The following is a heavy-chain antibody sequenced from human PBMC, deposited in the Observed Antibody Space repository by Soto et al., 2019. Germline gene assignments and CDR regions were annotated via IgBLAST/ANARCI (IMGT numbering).Heavy chain of an antibody. CDR3: ARRRCSGSDYYYNYGMGV. J-gene: IGHJ6*02. D-gene: IGHD1-26*01. Sequence: GESLKISCKGSGYSFSRYLIGWVRQMPGKGLEWMGIIYPGDSDIRYSPSFQGQLTISAHTSISTAYLQWSSLKASDTAIYYCARRRCSGSDYYYNYGMGVWGQGTTFTVYS. CDR2: IYPGDSDI. V-gene: IGHV5-51*01. CDR1: GYSFSRYL.